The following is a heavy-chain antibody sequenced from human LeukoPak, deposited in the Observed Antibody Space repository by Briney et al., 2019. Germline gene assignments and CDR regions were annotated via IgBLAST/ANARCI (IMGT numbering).Heavy chain of an antibody. V-gene: IGHV1-18*01. J-gene: IGHJ5*02. Sequence: ASVKVSCKASGYTFTNYGIGWVRQAPGQGLEWMGWISGYNGNTKYAQKLQGRVTMTTDTSTSTVYMELRSLRSDDTAVYYCARMAYDILTGYFQPNWFDPWGQGTLVTVSS. CDR2: ISGYNGNT. D-gene: IGHD3-9*01. CDR1: GYTFTNYG. CDR3: ARMAYDILTGYFQPNWFDP.